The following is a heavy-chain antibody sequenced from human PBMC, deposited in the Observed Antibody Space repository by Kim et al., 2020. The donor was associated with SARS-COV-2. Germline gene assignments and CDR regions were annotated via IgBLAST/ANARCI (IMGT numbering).Heavy chain of an antibody. CDR1: GGSLSSYY. CDR3: ARDGSSVRGEILDV. V-gene: IGHV4-59*01. CDR2: IYYTGSA. Sequence: SETLSLTCSVSGGSLSSYYWSWIRHTPGQGLERIGIIYYTGSATYSPSLKSRVSMTVDRATNQFSLRLTLLSAAATAIYYCARDGSSVRGEILDVWGKG. J-gene: IGHJ6*03. D-gene: IGHD4-17*01.